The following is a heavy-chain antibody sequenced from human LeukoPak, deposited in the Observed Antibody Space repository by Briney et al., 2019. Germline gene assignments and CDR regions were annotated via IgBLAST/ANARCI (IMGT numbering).Heavy chain of an antibody. CDR2: LYAGGST. Sequence: GGSLRLSCTASGFTMSGIHMNWVRQAPGKGLDWVSGLYAGGSTYYAGSVTGRFTISRDDSKNTLYLQMTGLRVDYTAIYYCVRGNGNVGGRLDPWGQGAWVIVSS. CDR1: GFTMSGIH. CDR3: VRGNGNVGGRLDP. D-gene: IGHD1-1*01. J-gene: IGHJ5*02. V-gene: IGHV3-66*01.